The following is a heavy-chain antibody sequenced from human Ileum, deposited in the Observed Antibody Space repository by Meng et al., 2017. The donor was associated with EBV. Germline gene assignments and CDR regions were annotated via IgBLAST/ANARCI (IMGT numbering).Heavy chain of an antibody. V-gene: IGHV4-39*01. J-gene: IGHJ4*02. CDR1: GDSISSSNHW. Sequence: LQLHASGPGLVKPSEPLPLTCAVSGDSISSSNHWWGWIRQPPGKGLEWVGTIYYSGSTFYNPSLKSRVTISLDTSKNQFSLKVSSVTAADTAVYYCARRYYGVPFDNWGQGTLVTVSS. D-gene: IGHD3-3*01. CDR3: ARRYYGVPFDN. CDR2: IYYSGST.